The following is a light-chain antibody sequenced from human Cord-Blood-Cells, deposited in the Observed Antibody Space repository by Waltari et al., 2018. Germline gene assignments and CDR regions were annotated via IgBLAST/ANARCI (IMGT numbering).Light chain of an antibody. J-gene: IGKJ1*01. V-gene: IGKV1-5*01. Sequence: QMTQSPSTLSASVGDRVPITCRASQSISSWLAWYQQKPGKAPKLLIYDASSLESGVPSRFSGSGSGTEFTLTISSLQPDDFATYYCQQYNSYLWTFGQGTKVEIK. CDR2: DAS. CDR1: QSISSW. CDR3: QQYNSYLWT.